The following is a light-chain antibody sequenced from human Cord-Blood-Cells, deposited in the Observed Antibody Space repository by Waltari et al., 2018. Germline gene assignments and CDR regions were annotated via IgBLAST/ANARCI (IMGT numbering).Light chain of an antibody. Sequence: DIQMSQSPSSLSASVGDRVTITCQASQDISNYLNWYQQKPGKAPKLLVYDASNLETGVPSRFSGSGSGTAFTFTISGLPPEDIATYYCQQYDNLPPSITFGQGTRLEIK. J-gene: IGKJ5*01. CDR2: DAS. V-gene: IGKV1-33*01. CDR3: QQYDNLPPSIT. CDR1: QDISNY.